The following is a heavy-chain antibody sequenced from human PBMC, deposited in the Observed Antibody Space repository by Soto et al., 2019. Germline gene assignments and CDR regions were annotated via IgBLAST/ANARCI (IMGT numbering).Heavy chain of an antibody. CDR3: ARDDSSGYYSEGAFDI. CDR1: GGTFSSYA. V-gene: IGHV1-69*01. J-gene: IGHJ3*02. CDR2: IIPIFGTA. D-gene: IGHD3-22*01. Sequence: QVQLVQSGAEVKKPGSPVKVSCKASGGTFSSYAISWVRQAPGQGLEWMGGIIPIFGTANYAQKFQGRVTITADESTSTAYMELSSLRSEDTAVYYCARDDSSGYYSEGAFDIWGQGTMVTVSS.